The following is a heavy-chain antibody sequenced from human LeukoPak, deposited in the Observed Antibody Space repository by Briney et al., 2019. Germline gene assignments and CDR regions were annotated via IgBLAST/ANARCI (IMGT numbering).Heavy chain of an antibody. CDR1: GGTFSSYA. CDR3: ARDRGGDNWFDP. D-gene: IGHD3-3*01. Sequence: ASVKVSCKASGGTFSSYAISWVRQAPGQGLEWMGGIIPIFGTANYAQKFQGRVTITADESTSTAYMELSSLRSEDTAVYYCARDRGGDNWFDPWGQGTLVTVSS. CDR2: IIPIFGTA. V-gene: IGHV1-69*13. J-gene: IGHJ5*02.